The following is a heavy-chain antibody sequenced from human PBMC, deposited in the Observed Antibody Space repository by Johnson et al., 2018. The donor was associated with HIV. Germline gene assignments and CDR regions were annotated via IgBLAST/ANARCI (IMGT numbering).Heavy chain of an antibody. CDR2: IYYDGTNK. J-gene: IGHJ3*02. CDR1: GFTFSGYA. V-gene: IGHV3-33*01. Sequence: QVQLVESGGGVVQPGRSLRLSCAASGFTFSGYAMHWVRQAPGKGLEWVAVIYYDGTNKHYADSVKGRFTISRDNSKNTLFLQINSLRAEDTAVYYCARVPPWALGATGWLDAFDIWGQGTMVTVSS. D-gene: IGHD1-26*01. CDR3: ARVPPWALGATGWLDAFDI.